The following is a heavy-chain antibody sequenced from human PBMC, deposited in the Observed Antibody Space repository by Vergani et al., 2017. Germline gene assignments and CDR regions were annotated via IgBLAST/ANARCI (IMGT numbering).Heavy chain of an antibody. CDR2: IYTSEST. D-gene: IGHD6-6*01. V-gene: IGHV4-4*07. CDR3: AREYSSSVGFLAY. Sequence: QVQLQESGPGLVKPSETLSLTCIVSGGSISPYYWSWIRPPAGKGLEWIGRIYTSESTNYKPSLKSRVTMSVDTSKNQFSLKLSSVPAADTAVYYCAREYSSSVGFLAYWGQGTLVTVSS. CDR1: GGSISPYY. J-gene: IGHJ4*02.